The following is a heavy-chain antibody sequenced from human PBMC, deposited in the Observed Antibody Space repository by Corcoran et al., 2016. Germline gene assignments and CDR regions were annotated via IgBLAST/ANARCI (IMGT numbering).Heavy chain of an antibody. Sequence: QVQLQQWGAGLLKPSETLSLTCAVYGGSFSDHSWSWIRQPPGKGLEWIGEISHSGRTTYNPSLKSRITISADTSKKQFSLKLSSESAADTAVYYCARHRKSGWYFDLWGRGTLVTVSS. D-gene: IGHD3-10*01. CDR1: GGSFSDHS. CDR2: ISHSGRT. V-gene: IGHV4-34*01. CDR3: ARHRKSGWYFDL. J-gene: IGHJ2*01.